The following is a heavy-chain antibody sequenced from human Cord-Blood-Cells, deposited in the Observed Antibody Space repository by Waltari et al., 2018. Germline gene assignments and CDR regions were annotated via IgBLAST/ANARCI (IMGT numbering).Heavy chain of an antibody. Sequence: QLQLQESGPGLVTPSETLSLTCTVSGGSISSSSYYWGWIRQPPGKGLEWIGGIYYSGSTYYHPSLKSRVTISVDTSKNQFSLKLSSVTAADTAVYYCARRTNYWYFDLWGRGTLVTVSS. CDR1: GGSISSSSYY. CDR2: IYYSGST. D-gene: IGHD3-3*01. CDR3: ARRTNYWYFDL. J-gene: IGHJ2*01. V-gene: IGHV4-39*01.